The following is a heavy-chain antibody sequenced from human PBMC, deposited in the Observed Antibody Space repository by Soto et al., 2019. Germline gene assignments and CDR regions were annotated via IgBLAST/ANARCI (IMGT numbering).Heavy chain of an antibody. Sequence: EVQLVESGGGLVKPGGSVRLSCAASGFTFSNAWMSWVRPAPGKGLEWVGRIKSKSAGGTTEYDAPVKDRFTISRDDSKNTLYLQMNSLKIEDTAVYYCARGHRSSGKIFDSWGQGTLVTVSS. J-gene: IGHJ4*02. V-gene: IGHV3-15*01. CDR3: ARGHRSSGKIFDS. D-gene: IGHD3-22*01. CDR1: GFTFSNAW. CDR2: IKSKSAGGTT.